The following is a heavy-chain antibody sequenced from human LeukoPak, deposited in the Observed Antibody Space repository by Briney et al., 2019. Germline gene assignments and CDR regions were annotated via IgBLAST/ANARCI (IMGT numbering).Heavy chain of an antibody. V-gene: IGHV4-34*01. CDR3: ARVERQLAYQFLVSNGFDI. Sequence: SETLSLTCTVSGGSISSYYWSWIRQPPGKGLEWIGEINHSGSTNYNPSLKSRVTISVDTSKNQFSLKLSSVTAADTAVYYCARVERQLAYQFLVSNGFDIWDQGTMVTVSS. J-gene: IGHJ3*02. CDR1: GGSISSYY. CDR2: INHSGST. D-gene: IGHD1-1*01.